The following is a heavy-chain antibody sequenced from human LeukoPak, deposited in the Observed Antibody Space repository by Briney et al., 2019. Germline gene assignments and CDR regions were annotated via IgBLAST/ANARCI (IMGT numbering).Heavy chain of an antibody. CDR1: GYTFTGYY. D-gene: IGHD1-26*01. V-gene: IGHV1-2*02. CDR2: ISPNSGET. CDR3: ARAPGAGTYLDY. J-gene: IGHJ4*02. Sequence: ASVKVSCKASGYTFTGYYLHWVRQAPGQGLEWIGWISPNSGETNSAQKFQGRVTMSRDTSISTAYMELSRLTSDDTAVYYCARAPGAGTYLDYWGQGTLVTVSS.